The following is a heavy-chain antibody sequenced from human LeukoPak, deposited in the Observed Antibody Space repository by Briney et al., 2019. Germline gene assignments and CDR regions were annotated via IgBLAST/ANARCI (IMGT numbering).Heavy chain of an antibody. Sequence: GGSLRLSCAASGFTFSSYGMHWFRQAPGKGLEWVAFIRYDGSNKYYADSVKGRFTISRDNSKNTLYLQMNSLRAEDTAVYYCAKASGEMATISGYWGQGTLVTVSS. CDR1: GFTFSSYG. D-gene: IGHD5-24*01. CDR3: AKASGEMATISGY. J-gene: IGHJ4*02. CDR2: IRYDGSNK. V-gene: IGHV3-30*02.